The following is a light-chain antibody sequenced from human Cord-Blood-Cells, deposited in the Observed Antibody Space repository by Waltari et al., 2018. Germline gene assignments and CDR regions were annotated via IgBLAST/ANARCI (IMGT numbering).Light chain of an antibody. CDR1: QGISSA. J-gene: IGKJ5*01. CDR2: DAS. Sequence: AIQLTQAPSSLSASVGARGTITCRASQGISSALAWYKQKPGKAPKLLIYDASSLESGVPSRFSGSGSGTDFTLTISSLQPEDFATYYCQQFNNYPITFGQGTRLEIK. CDR3: QQFNNYPIT. V-gene: IGKV1D-13*01.